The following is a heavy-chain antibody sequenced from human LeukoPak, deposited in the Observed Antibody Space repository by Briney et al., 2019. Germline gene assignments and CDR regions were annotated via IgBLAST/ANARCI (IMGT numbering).Heavy chain of an antibody. Sequence: PGRSLRLSCAASGFTFSSYGMRWVRQAPGKGLEWVAVISYDGSNKYYADSVKGRFTISRDNSKNTLYLQMNSLRAEDTAVYYCAKPVGSSWYDGDYWGQGTLVTVSS. D-gene: IGHD6-13*01. CDR3: AKPVGSSWYDGDY. CDR2: ISYDGSNK. CDR1: GFTFSSYG. V-gene: IGHV3-30*18. J-gene: IGHJ4*02.